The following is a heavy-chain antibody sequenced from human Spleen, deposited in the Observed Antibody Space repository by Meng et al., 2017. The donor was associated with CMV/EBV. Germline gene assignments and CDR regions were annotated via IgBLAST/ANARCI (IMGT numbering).Heavy chain of an antibody. Sequence: SETLSLTCAVSGGSFSGYFWNWIRQPPGKGLEWIGEINHGGSTNYNPSLKSRVTISVDASGNQFSLKLSSVTAADTALYYCARGGGSYCSSGDCPDYYFYGMDVWGQGTTVTVSS. D-gene: IGHD2-2*01. CDR2: INHGGST. CDR3: ARGGGSYCSSGDCPDYYFYGMDV. CDR1: GGSFSGYF. V-gene: IGHV4-34*01. J-gene: IGHJ6*02.